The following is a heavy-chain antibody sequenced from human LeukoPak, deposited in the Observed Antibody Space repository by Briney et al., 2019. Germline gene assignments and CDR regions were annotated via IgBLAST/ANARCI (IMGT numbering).Heavy chain of an antibody. D-gene: IGHD3-3*01. CDR3: ARDYYYDFWSGYYLVGGQDNWFDP. J-gene: IGHJ5*02. V-gene: IGHV3-21*01. CDR2: ISSSSSYR. Sequence: GGSLRLSCAASGFTFSSYSMNRVRQAPGKGLEWVSSISSSSSYRYYAGSVKCRFTISRDNAKNSLYLQMNSLRSEDTAVYYCARDYYYDFWSGYYLVGGQDNWFDPWGQGTLVTVSS. CDR1: GFTFSSYS.